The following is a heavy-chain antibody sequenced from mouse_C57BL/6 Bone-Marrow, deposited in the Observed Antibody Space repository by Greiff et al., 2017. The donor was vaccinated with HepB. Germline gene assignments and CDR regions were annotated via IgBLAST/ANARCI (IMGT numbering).Heavy chain of an antibody. CDR1: GYSFTDYN. Sequence: VHVKQSGPELVKPGASVKISCKASGYSFTDYNMNWVKQSNGKSLEWIGVINPNYGTTSYNQKFKGKATLTVDQSSSTAYMQLNSLTSEDSAVYYCGGMITTGYYFDYWGQGTTLTVSS. V-gene: IGHV1-39*01. CDR2: INPNYGTT. CDR3: GGMITTGYYFDY. J-gene: IGHJ2*01. D-gene: IGHD2-4*01.